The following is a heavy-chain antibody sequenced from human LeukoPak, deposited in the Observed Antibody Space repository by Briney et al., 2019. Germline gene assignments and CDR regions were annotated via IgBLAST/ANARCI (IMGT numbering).Heavy chain of an antibody. CDR2: INPNSGGT. CDR1: GYTFTGYY. CDR3: AREGIAGFGELLGYYYYYGMDV. V-gene: IGHV1-2*04. Sequence: ASVKVSCKASGYTFTGYYMHWVRQAPGQGLEWMGWINPNSGGTNYAQKFQGWVTMTRDTSISTAYMELSRLRSDDTAVYYCAREGIAGFGELLGYYYYYGMDVWGQGTTVTVSS. J-gene: IGHJ6*02. D-gene: IGHD3-10*01.